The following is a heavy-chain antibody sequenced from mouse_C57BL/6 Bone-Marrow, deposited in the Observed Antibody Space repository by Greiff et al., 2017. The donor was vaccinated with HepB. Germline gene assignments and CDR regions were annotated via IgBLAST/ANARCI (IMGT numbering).Heavy chain of an antibody. CDR3: TTLRLRSLDY. J-gene: IGHJ2*01. CDR2: IDPENGDT. V-gene: IGHV14-4*01. D-gene: IGHD3-2*02. CDR1: GFNIKDDY. Sequence: EVKLEESGAELVRPGASVKLSCTASGFNIKDDYMHWVKQRPEQGLEWIGWIDPENGDTEYASKFQGKATITADTSSNTAYLQLSSLTSEDTAVYYCTTLRLRSLDYWGQGTTLTVSS.